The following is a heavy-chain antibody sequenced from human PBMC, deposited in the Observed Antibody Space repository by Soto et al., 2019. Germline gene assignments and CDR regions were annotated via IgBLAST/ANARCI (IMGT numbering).Heavy chain of an antibody. V-gene: IGHV3-23*01. J-gene: IGHJ4*02. D-gene: IGHD6-13*01. CDR2: ISASGGNT. CDR3: AKDGGGLAAAADRPRGASDC. Sequence: EVQLLESGGGLVQPGGSLRLSCAASGFTFSSYVMNWVRQAPGKGLEWISAISASGGNTYYADTVKGRFTISRDNANNTLYLQMSSRRVEETALYYCAKDGGGLAAAADRPRGASDCWGQGTLVTVSS. CDR1: GFTFSSYV.